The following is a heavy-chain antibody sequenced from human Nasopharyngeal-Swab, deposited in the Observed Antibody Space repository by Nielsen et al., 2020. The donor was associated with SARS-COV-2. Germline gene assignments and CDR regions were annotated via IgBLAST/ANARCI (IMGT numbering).Heavy chain of an antibody. CDR2: ISAYNGNT. CDR3: AREGDFWSGYYWDYYYGMDV. Sequence: ASVKVSCKASGYTFTSYGISWVRQAPGQGLEWMGWISAYNGNTNYAQKLQGRVTMTTDTSTSTAYMELRSLRSDDTAVYYRAREGDFWSGYYWDYYYGMDVWGQGTTVTVSS. CDR1: GYTFTSYG. J-gene: IGHJ6*02. D-gene: IGHD3-3*01. V-gene: IGHV1-18*01.